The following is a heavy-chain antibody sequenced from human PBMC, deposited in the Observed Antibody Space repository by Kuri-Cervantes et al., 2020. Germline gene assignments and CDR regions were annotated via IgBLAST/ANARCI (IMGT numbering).Heavy chain of an antibody. Sequence: GGSLRLSCAASGFTFSSYAMNWVRQAPGRGLEWVSYISSSGSTIYYADSVKGRFTISRDNAKNSLYLQMNSLRAEDTAVYYCARISGVGNYVLDDYWGQGTLVTVSS. CDR1: GFTFSSYA. J-gene: IGHJ4*02. V-gene: IGHV3-48*03. D-gene: IGHD4-11*01. CDR3: ARISGVGNYVLDDY. CDR2: ISSSGSTI.